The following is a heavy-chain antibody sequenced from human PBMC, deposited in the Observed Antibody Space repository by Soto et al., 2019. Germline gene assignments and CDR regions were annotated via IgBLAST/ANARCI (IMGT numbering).Heavy chain of an antibody. Sequence: HPGGSLRLSCAASGFTFSSYAMSWVRQAPGKGLEWVSAISGSGGSTYYADSVKGRFTISRDNSKNTLYLQMNSLRAEDTAVYYCAKALKPYYYYYGMDVWGQGTTVTVSS. CDR3: AKALKPYYYYYGMDV. CDR2: ISGSGGST. J-gene: IGHJ6*02. V-gene: IGHV3-23*01. CDR1: GFTFSSYA.